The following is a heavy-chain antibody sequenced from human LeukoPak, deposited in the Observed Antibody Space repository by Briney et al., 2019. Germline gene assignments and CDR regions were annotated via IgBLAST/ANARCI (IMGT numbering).Heavy chain of an antibody. Sequence: GGSLRLSCAASGFTFSSYWMSWVRQAPGKGLEGVANIKQDGSEKYYVDSVKGRFTISRDNAKNSLYLQMNSLRAEDTAVYYCARLVRGYDFWSGFDYYYMDVWGKGTTVTVSS. CDR1: GFTFSSYW. J-gene: IGHJ6*03. D-gene: IGHD3-3*01. V-gene: IGHV3-7*01. CDR3: ARLVRGYDFWSGFDYYYMDV. CDR2: IKQDGSEK.